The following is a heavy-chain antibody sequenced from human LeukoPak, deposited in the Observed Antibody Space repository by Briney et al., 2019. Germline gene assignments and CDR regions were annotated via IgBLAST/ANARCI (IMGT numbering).Heavy chain of an antibody. CDR2: MNPNSANT. CDR1: GYTFTSYD. V-gene: IGHV1-8*01. Sequence: ASVKVSFKASGYTFTSYDINWVRQATGQGLEWMGWMNPNSANTGYAQKFQGRVTMTRNISISTAYMELTSLRSEDTAVYYCASRATKALTGYYKGMDVWGQGTTVTVSS. J-gene: IGHJ6*02. D-gene: IGHD3-9*01. CDR3: ASRATKALTGYYKGMDV.